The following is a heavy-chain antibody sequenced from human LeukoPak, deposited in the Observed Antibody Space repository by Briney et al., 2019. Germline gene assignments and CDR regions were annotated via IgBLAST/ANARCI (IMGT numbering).Heavy chain of an antibody. CDR1: GYTFTGYY. CDR3: ARRGYDSSGYLGY. CDR2: INPNGGGT. Sequence: ASVKVSCKASGYTFTGYYMHWVRQAPGQGLEWMGWINPNGGGTNYAQKFQGRDTMTRDTSISTAYMELSRLKSDDTAVYYCARRGYDSSGYLGYWGQGTLVTVSS. J-gene: IGHJ4*02. V-gene: IGHV1-2*02. D-gene: IGHD3-22*01.